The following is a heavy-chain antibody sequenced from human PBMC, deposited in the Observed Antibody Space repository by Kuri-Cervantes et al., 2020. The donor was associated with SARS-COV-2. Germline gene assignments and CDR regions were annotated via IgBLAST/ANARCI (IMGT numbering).Heavy chain of an antibody. J-gene: IGHJ4*02. D-gene: IGHD3-9*01. CDR1: GYSFTSYW. CDR2: IYPGDSDT. CDR3: ARREYFDWVFDY. V-gene: IGHV5-51*01. Sequence: GGSLRLSCKGSGYSFTSYWIGWVRQMPGKGLEWMGIIYPGDSDTRYSPSFQGQVTISADKSISTAYLQWSSLKASDTAMYYCARREYFDWVFDYWCQGTLVTVSS.